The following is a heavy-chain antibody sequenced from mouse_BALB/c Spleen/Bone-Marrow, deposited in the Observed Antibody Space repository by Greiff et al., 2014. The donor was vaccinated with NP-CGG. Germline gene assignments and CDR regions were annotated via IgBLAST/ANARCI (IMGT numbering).Heavy chain of an antibody. CDR3: TKPSFYYGSSYWYFDV. J-gene: IGHJ1*01. D-gene: IGHD1-1*01. CDR1: GFNIKDTF. V-gene: IGHV14-3*02. Sequence: VQLKESGAGLVKPGASVKLSCTASGFNIKDTFMHWVKQRPEQGLEWIGRIDPANGDTKYDPKFQGKATITADTSSNTAYLQLSSLTSGDTAVYYCTKPSFYYGSSYWYFDVWGAGTTVTVSS. CDR2: IDPANGDT.